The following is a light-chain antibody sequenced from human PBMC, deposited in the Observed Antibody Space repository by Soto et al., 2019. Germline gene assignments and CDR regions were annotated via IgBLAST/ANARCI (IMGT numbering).Light chain of an antibody. CDR1: SSDVGGYNY. Sequence: QSVLTQPASVSGSPGQSITISCTGTSSDVGGYNYVSWYQQHPGKARKLMIYERSNRPSGVSNRFSGSKSGNTASLTISGLQAEDEADYYCSSYTSSSTPKVFGTGTKVTVL. CDR3: SSYTSSSTPKV. V-gene: IGLV2-14*01. J-gene: IGLJ1*01. CDR2: ERS.